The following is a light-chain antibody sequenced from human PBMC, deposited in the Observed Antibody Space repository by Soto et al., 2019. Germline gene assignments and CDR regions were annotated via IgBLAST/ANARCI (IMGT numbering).Light chain of an antibody. CDR1: QSISSW. V-gene: IGKV1-5*01. CDR2: DAS. J-gene: IGKJ1*01. CDR3: QQRSNWRGWT. Sequence: DIQMTQSPSTLSASVGDRVTITCRASQSISSWLAWYQQKPGKAPKLLIYDASSLESGVPSRFSGSGSGTEFTLTISSMQPDDLATYYCQQRSNWRGWTFGQGTKVDI.